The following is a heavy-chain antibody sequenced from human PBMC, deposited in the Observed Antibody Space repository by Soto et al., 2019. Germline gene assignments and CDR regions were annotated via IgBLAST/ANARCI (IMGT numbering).Heavy chain of an antibody. CDR3: ARHGERTIRSLNWFDP. CDR1: GFTFSSSA. Sequence: ASVKVSCKTSGFTFSSSAVHWVRQARGHRLQWIGWIDVGSANANYAQMLQDRVTITRDTSTSTAYMELRSLRSDDTAMYYCARHGERTIRSLNWFDPWGQGTLVTVSS. D-gene: IGHD4-17*01. J-gene: IGHJ5*02. CDR2: IDVGSANA. V-gene: IGHV1-58*01.